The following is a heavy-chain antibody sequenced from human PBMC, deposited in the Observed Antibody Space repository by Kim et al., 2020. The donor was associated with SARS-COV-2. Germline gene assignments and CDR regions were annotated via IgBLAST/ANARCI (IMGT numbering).Heavy chain of an antibody. D-gene: IGHD3-22*01. Sequence: ASVKVSCKASGYTFTTYAMHWVRQAPGQRLEWMGWINAGNGNTKYSQKFQGRVTITRDTSASTAYMELSSLRSEDTAVYYCARVQSPTYYYDSSGYYYDYWGQGTLVTVSS. CDR2: INAGNGNT. CDR1: GYTFTTYA. J-gene: IGHJ4*02. CDR3: ARVQSPTYYYDSSGYYYDY. V-gene: IGHV1-3*01.